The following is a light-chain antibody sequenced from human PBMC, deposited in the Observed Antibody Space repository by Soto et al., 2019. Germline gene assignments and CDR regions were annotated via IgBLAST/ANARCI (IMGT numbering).Light chain of an antibody. CDR1: QSVSNK. J-gene: IGKJ4*02. Sequence: GTLSVSPGERATLFCRASQSVSNKLAWYQQKPGQAPRLIIYGTSTRATGIPARFSGSGSGTDFTLTISSLQSEDFAIYYCQQYNKWPQFGGGTKV. CDR3: QQYNKWPQ. CDR2: GTS. V-gene: IGKV3-15*01.